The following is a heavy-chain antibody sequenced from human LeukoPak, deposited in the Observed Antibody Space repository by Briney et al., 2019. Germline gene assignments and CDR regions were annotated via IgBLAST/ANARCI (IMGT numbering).Heavy chain of an antibody. V-gene: IGHV4-59*08. CDR2: IYYSGTT. J-gene: IGHJ4*02. CDR1: GGTTSSDY. CDR3: ARHQLRGFLDDN. Sequence: SETLSLTCAVSGGTTSSDYWSWIRQPPGKGLEWIGCIYYSGTTNYNPSLNSRVTISIDTSKTQFSLRLTSVTAADTAVYFCARHQLRGFLDDNWGQGTLVTVSS. D-gene: IGHD3-10*01.